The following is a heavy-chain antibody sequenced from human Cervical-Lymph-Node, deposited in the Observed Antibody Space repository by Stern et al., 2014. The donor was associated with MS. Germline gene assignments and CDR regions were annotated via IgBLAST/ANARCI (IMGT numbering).Heavy chain of an antibody. D-gene: IGHD2-15*01. J-gene: IGHJ4*02. V-gene: IGHV4-31*03. CDR2: IYYSGTT. Sequence: QLQLQESGPGLVKPSETLSITCSVSGDTITTGGYYWSWIRQHPGKGLEWIGYIYYSGTTYSNPSLESRVTVSVDTSKNQFSLRLTSVTAADTAIYYCARGRPGTTRTYVGGFDCWGQGTLVTVSS. CDR1: GDTITTGGYY. CDR3: ARGRPGTTRTYVGGFDC.